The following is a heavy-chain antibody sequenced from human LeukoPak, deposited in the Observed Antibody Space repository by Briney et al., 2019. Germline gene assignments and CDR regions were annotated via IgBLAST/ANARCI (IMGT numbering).Heavy chain of an antibody. CDR3: ARVGFVDRPFDP. CDR1: GGAISSSNW. Sequence: PSETLSLTCAVSGGAISSSNWWSWVRQPPGKRLEWIGEIYHSGSTNYNPSLKSRVTISVDKSKNQFSLKLSSVTAADTAVYYCARVGFVDRPFDPWGQGTLVTVSS. D-gene: IGHD3-16*01. CDR2: IYHSGST. J-gene: IGHJ5*02. V-gene: IGHV4-4*02.